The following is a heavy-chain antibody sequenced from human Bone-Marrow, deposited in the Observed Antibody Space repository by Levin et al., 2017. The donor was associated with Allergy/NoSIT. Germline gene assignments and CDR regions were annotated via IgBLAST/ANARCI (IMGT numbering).Heavy chain of an antibody. CDR2: ISYSGTT. V-gene: IGHV4-39*07. CDR1: GGSIGSTTYD. CDR3: VRQGRIVGVEY. D-gene: IGHD1-26*01. J-gene: IGHJ4*02. Sequence: PSQTLSLTCAVSGGSIGSTTYDWGWIRQPPGKGLEWIGSISYSGTTYFTPSLKGRVTISVDTSKNQFSLKLSSVTAADTAIYYCVRQGRIVGVEYWGQGHLVTVSS.